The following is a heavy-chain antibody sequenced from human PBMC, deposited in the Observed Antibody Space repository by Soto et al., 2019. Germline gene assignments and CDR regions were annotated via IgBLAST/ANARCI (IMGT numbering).Heavy chain of an antibody. CDR2: IYSGGST. V-gene: IGHV3-66*01. J-gene: IGHJ6*03. CDR3: ARKSGDDFWSGYNYYYYMDV. D-gene: IGHD3-3*01. CDR1: GFTVSSNY. Sequence: GGSLRLSCAASGFTVSSNYMSWVRQAPGKGLEWVSVIYSGGSTYYADSVKGRFTISRDNSKNTLYLQMNSLRAEDTAVYYCARKSGDDFWSGYNYYYYMDVWGKGTTVTVSS.